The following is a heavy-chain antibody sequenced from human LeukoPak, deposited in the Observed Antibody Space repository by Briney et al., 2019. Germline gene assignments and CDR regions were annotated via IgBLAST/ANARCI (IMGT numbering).Heavy chain of an antibody. V-gene: IGHV3-20*04. CDR3: VRSRGTLDS. CDR2: INWNGGTT. D-gene: IGHD1-1*01. Sequence: GGSPRLSCAASGFTFDDYGMTWVRQAPGKGLEWVAGINWNGGTTAYADSVKGRFTISRDNAKNSLFLQMNSLRAEDTALYYCVRSRGTLDSWGQGTLVTISS. J-gene: IGHJ4*02. CDR1: GFTFDDYG.